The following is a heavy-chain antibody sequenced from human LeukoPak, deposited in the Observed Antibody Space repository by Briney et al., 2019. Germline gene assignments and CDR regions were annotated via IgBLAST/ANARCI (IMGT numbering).Heavy chain of an antibody. CDR1: GYTFTSYG. Sequence: ASVKVSCKASGYTFTSYGISWVRQAPGQGPEWMGWIAVYSGDTKFLQKFQGRVTLITDASTNTAYMELRSLTSDDTAVYYCARQAGYSTGWYGGYYFDHWGQGTPVTVSA. J-gene: IGHJ4*02. CDR2: IAVYSGDT. D-gene: IGHD6-19*01. V-gene: IGHV1-18*01. CDR3: ARQAGYSTGWYGGYYFDH.